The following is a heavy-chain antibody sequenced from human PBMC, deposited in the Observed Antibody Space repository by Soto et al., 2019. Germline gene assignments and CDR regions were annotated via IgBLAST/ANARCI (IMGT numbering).Heavy chain of an antibody. J-gene: IGHJ5*02. CDR3: ARSDDYYGAAPPFDP. CDR2: IIPIFGTA. CDR1: GGTFSSYA. Sequence: QVQLVQSGAEVKKPGSSVKVSCNASGGTFSSYAISWVRQAPGQGLEWMGGIIPIFGTANYAQKFQGRVTITADESTSTAYMELSSLRSEDTAVYYCARSDDYYGAAPPFDPWGQGTLVTVSS. D-gene: IGHD3-10*01. V-gene: IGHV1-69*01.